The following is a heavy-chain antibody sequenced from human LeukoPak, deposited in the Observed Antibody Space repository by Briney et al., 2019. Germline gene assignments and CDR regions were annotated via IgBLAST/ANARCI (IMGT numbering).Heavy chain of an antibody. CDR3: ARESGGGVLGYFDL. CDR2: TRNKANSYTT. Sequence: GGSLRLPCAASGFTLGDPCSGASRQAPGKGLEWVGRTRNKANSYTTEYAASVKGRFTISRDDSKKSLYLQMNSLKTEDTAVYYCARESGGGVLGYFDLWGRGTLVSVSS. D-gene: IGHD3-10*01. V-gene: IGHV3-72*01. CDR1: GFTLGDPC. J-gene: IGHJ2*01.